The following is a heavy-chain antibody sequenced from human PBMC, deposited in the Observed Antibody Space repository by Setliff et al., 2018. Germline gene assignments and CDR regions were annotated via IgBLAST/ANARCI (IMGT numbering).Heavy chain of an antibody. V-gene: IGHV4-30-4*08. CDR3: ARDAFDI. CDR1: GGSIRSGDYY. Sequence: TLSLTCTVSGGSIRSGDYYWSWIRQPPGKGLEWIGFISYTGGTYYNPSLKSRVTMSLDMSKNQFSLKLRSMTAADTAVYYCARDAFDIWGQGTMVTV. CDR2: ISYTGGT. J-gene: IGHJ3*02.